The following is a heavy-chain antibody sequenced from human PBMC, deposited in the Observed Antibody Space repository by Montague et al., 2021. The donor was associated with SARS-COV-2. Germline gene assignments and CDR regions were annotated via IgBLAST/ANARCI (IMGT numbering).Heavy chain of an antibody. CDR2: IYYTGST. CDR3: VRDFYDNSDYFQGTFDV. Sequence: ETLSLTCSVAGVSVNNYYWVWVRQTPEKGLEWNGYIYYTGSTNYKPSRRNRITISIDTSANQFSLKLRAVTPGETAVYYCVRDFYDNSDYFQGTFDVWGHGTVVSVSS. D-gene: IGHD3-22*01. V-gene: IGHV4-59*02. CDR1: GVSVNNYY. J-gene: IGHJ3*01.